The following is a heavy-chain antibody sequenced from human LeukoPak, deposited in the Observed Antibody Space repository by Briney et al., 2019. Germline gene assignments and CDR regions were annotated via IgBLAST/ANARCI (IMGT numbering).Heavy chain of an antibody. CDR1: GFAFSNYE. Sequence: TGGSLRLSCAASGFAFSNYEMNWVSQAPGKGLEWVSYIGNSGSTIYYADSVKGRFTISRDNAKNSLYLQMNSLRAEDTAIYYCTFMITFGGFDYWGQGTLVTVSS. CDR2: IGNSGSTI. V-gene: IGHV3-48*03. CDR3: TFMITFGGFDY. D-gene: IGHD3-16*01. J-gene: IGHJ4*02.